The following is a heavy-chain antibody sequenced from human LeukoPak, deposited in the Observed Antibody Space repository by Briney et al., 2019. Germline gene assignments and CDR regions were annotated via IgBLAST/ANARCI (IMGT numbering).Heavy chain of an antibody. CDR3: ARDPLNYVIDY. J-gene: IGHJ4*02. CDR1: GFTFSSYW. V-gene: IGHV3-74*01. Sequence: QPGGSLRLSCAASGFTFSSYWMHWVRQAPGKGLVWVSRINSDVSSTSYADSVKGRFTISRDNAKNTLYLQMNSLRAEDTAVYYCARDPLNYVIDYWGQGTMVTVSS. D-gene: IGHD1-7*01. CDR2: INSDVSST.